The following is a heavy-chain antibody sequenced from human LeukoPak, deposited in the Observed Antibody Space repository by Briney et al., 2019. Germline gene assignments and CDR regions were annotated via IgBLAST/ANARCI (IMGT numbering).Heavy chain of an antibody. D-gene: IGHD5-18*01. CDR3: ARHNTAMVGYYFDY. J-gene: IGHJ4*02. CDR1: GYTFTGYY. V-gene: IGHV1-2*04. CDR2: INPNSGGT. Sequence: ASVKVSCKASGYTFTGYYMRWVRQAPGQGLEWMGWINPNSGGTNYAQKFQGWVTMTRDTSISTAYMELSRLRSDDTAVYYCARHNTAMVGYYFDYWGRGTLVTVSS.